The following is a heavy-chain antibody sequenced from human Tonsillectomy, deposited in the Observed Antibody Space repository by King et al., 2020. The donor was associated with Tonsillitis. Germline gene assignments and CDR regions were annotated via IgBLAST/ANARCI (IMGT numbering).Heavy chain of an antibody. J-gene: IGHJ5*02. D-gene: IGHD6-13*01. CDR3: VTVRYDQQLAKPGWFDP. Sequence: QLVQSGAEVKKPGASVKVSCKVSGYTLTELTMHWVRQAPGKGLEWMGGFDPEDGKTIYAQKFQGRDTMTEDTSTDTAYMELSSLRSEEKAVYYCVTVRYDQQLAKPGWFDPWGQGTLVTVSS. CDR2: FDPEDGKT. V-gene: IGHV1-24*01. CDR1: GYTLTELT.